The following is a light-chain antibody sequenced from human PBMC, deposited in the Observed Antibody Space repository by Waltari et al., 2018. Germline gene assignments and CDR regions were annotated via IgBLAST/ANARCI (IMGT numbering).Light chain of an antibody. J-gene: IGKJ5*01. Sequence: DIVMTQSPDSLAVSLGERATINCKSSQSVLYNSNNKNYLAWYQQKPGQPPQLPIYWASTRESGVPDRFSGSGSGTDFTLTISSLQAEDVAVYYCQQYYSTITFGQGTRLEIK. CDR3: QQYYSTIT. CDR2: WAS. CDR1: QSVLYNSNNKNY. V-gene: IGKV4-1*01.